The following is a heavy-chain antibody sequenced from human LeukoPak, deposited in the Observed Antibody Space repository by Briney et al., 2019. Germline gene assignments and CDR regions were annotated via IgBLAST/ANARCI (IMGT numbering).Heavy chain of an antibody. CDR1: EFDFSTHA. V-gene: IGHV3-23*01. CDR3: ANEIRPNDY. J-gene: IGHJ4*02. CDR2: ISISGTKT. D-gene: IGHD4-17*01. Sequence: PGGPLRLSCAASEFDFSTHAMTWVRQAPGKGLEWVSAISISGTKTYYADSVKGRFTISRDNSKNTLYLQMYSLRAEDTAVYYCANEIRPNDYWGQGTLVTVSS.